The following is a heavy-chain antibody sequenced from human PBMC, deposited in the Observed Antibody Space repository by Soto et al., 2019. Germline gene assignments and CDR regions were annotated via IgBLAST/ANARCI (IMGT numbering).Heavy chain of an antibody. D-gene: IGHD2-15*01. CDR2: IIPMYGTS. CDR1: GGTFSSYA. V-gene: IGHV1-69*18. Sequence: QVQLVQSGPEVKKPESSVKVSCQASGGTFSSYAVSWVRQAPGQGLEWMGTIIPMYGTSDYAQKFQGRVTITADASSSSGFMELNSLRSEDTAVYFCARGVCDCRGGGCYGWFDPWGQGTLVTVSS. J-gene: IGHJ5*02. CDR3: ARGVCDCRGGGCYGWFDP.